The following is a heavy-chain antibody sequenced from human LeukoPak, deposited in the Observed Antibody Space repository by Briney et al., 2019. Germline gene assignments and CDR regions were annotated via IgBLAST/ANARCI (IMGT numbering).Heavy chain of an antibody. CDR2: MNPNSGNT. J-gene: IGHJ5*02. CDR3: ARDRGYLNWFDP. V-gene: IGHV1-8*01. Sequence: ASVKVSCKASGYTFTSYDINWVRQATGQGLEWMGWMNPNSGNTGYAQKFQGRVTMTRNTSISTAYMELSSLRSEDTAVYYCARDRGYLNWFDPWGQGTLVTVSS. D-gene: IGHD2-2*03. CDR1: GYTFTSYD.